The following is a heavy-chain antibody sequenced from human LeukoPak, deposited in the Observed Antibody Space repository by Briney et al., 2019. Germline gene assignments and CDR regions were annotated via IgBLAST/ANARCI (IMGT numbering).Heavy chain of an antibody. V-gene: IGHV3-53*05. J-gene: IGHJ4*02. D-gene: IGHD6-13*01. Sequence: PGGSLRLSCAASGFTVSSNYMSWVRQAPGKGLEWVSVIYSGGSTYYADSVKGRFTISRDNSKNTLYLQMNSLRAEDTALYYCAKGSIGPGYSSSWYIPDFDYWGQGTLVTVSS. CDR2: IYSGGST. CDR3: AKGSIGPGYSSSWYIPDFDY. CDR1: GFTVSSNY.